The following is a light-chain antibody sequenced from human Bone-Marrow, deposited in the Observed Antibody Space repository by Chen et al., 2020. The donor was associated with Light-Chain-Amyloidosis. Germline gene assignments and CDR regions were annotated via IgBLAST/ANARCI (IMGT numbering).Light chain of an antibody. J-gene: IGKJ2*02. CDR3: RQYGPSPGCT. CDR1: QSISNNY. Sequence: EILLTHSPGTLSLSPGERVTLSCRASQSISNNYVAWYQQSRGQAPRLLIYGASNRATGIPDRCRGSGSGRDFTRAICGREPEGFAVYYCRQYGPSPGCTFGQGTRLEIK. V-gene: IGKV3-20*01. CDR2: GAS.